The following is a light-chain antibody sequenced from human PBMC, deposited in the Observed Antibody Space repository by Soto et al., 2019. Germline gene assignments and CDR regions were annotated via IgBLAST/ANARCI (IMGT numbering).Light chain of an antibody. Sequence: QSVLTQPASVSGSPGQSITISCTGTSSDIGGYNYVSWYQQHPGKAPKLIIYEVTNRPSGVSNRFSGSNSGNTASLTISGLQAEDEADYYCNSYTTTSSWVFGGGTKRTVL. J-gene: IGLJ3*02. V-gene: IGLV2-14*01. CDR3: NSYTTTSSWV. CDR1: SSDIGGYNY. CDR2: EVT.